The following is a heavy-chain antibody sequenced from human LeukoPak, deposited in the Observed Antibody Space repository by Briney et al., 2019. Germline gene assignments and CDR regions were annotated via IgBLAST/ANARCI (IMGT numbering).Heavy chain of an antibody. CDR2: IWYDGSNK. D-gene: IGHD3-3*01. Sequence: PGGSLRLPCAASGLTFSSYGMHWVRQAPGKGLEWVAVIWYDGSNKYYADSVKGRFTISRDNSKNTLYLQMNSLRAEDTAVYYCARDSKDFWSGYETLDTYYYYGMDVWGQGTTVTVSS. V-gene: IGHV3-33*01. CDR3: ARDSKDFWSGYETLDTYYYYGMDV. J-gene: IGHJ6*02. CDR1: GLTFSSYG.